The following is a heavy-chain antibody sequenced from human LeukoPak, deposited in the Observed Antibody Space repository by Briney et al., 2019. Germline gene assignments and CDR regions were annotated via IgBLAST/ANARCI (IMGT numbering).Heavy chain of an antibody. V-gene: IGHV4-59*01. J-gene: IGHJ4*02. D-gene: IGHD1-26*01. Sequence: SETLSLTCTVSGGSISSYYWSWIRQPPGKGLEWIGYIYYTGSTNYNPSLKSRVAISVDTSKNQFSLKLSSVTAADTAVYYCARGNSGSYYGFDYWGQGTLVTVSS. CDR2: IYYTGST. CDR3: ARGNSGSYYGFDY. CDR1: GGSISSYY.